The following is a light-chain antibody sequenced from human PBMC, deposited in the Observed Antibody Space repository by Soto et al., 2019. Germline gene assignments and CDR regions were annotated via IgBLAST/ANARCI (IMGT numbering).Light chain of an antibody. V-gene: IGKV3-11*01. CDR1: QSVSSY. CDR3: QQRSNWPPYT. Sequence: EIVLTQSPATLSLSPGERAPLSCRASQSVSSYLAWYQQKPGQAPRLLIYDASHRATGIPARFSGSGSGTDFTLTISSLEPEDFAVYYWQQRSNWPPYTFGQGTKLEIK. CDR2: DAS. J-gene: IGKJ2*01.